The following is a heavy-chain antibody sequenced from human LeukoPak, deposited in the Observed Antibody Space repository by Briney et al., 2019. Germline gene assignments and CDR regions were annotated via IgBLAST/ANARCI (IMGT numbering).Heavy chain of an antibody. CDR3: ARTYSGSYYGTRSHFDY. J-gene: IGHJ4*02. CDR2: ISSSSSTI. CDR1: GFTFSSYS. D-gene: IGHD1-26*01. V-gene: IGHV3-48*04. Sequence: PGGSLRLSCAASGFTFSSYSMNWVRPAPGKGLEWVSYISSSSSTIYYADSVKGRFTISRDNAKNSLYLQMNSLRAEDTAVYYCARTYSGSYYGTRSHFDYWGQGTLVTVSS.